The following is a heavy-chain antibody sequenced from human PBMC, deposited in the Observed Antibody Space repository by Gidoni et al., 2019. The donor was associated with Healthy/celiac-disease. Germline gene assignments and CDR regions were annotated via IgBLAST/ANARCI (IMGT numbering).Heavy chain of an antibody. D-gene: IGHD6-6*01. CDR3: ARALAARPVYYYGMDV. Sequence: EVQLVESGGGLVQPGGSLRLSCAASGFTFSSYEMNWVRQAPGKGLEWVSYISSSGSTIYYADSVKGRFTISRDNAKNSLYLQMNSLRAEDTAVYYCARALAARPVYYYGMDVWGQGTTVTVSS. CDR2: ISSSGSTI. V-gene: IGHV3-48*03. J-gene: IGHJ6*02. CDR1: GFTFSSYE.